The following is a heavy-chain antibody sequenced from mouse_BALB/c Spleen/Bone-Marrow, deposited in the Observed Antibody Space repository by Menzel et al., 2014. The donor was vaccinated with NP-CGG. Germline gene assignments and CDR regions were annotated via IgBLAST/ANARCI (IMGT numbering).Heavy chain of an antibody. CDR1: GYTFTSYW. V-gene: IGHV1S81*02. J-gene: IGHJ1*01. CDR3: TRYYSWYFDV. CDR2: INPVNGRN. Sequence: QVQLQQSGAELVKPGASVKLSCKPSGYTFTSYWIHWVKQRPGQGLEWIGEINPVNGRNDYNEKFKNKATLTVDKSSSTAYMQLSSLTSEASAVYYCTRYYSWYFDVWGAGTTVTVSS. D-gene: IGHD1-1*01.